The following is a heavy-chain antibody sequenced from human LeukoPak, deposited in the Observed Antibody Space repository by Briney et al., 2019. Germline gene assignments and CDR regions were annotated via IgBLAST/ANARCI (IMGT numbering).Heavy chain of an antibody. Sequence: GGSLRLSCAASGFTFDDYAMHWVRQAPGKGLEWVSGISWNSGSIGYADSVKGRFTISRDNAKNSLYLQMNSLRAEDTAVYYCAREGGAYWGQGTLVTVSS. CDR2: ISWNSGSI. J-gene: IGHJ4*02. CDR1: GFTFDDYA. D-gene: IGHD1-26*01. CDR3: AREGGAY. V-gene: IGHV3-9*01.